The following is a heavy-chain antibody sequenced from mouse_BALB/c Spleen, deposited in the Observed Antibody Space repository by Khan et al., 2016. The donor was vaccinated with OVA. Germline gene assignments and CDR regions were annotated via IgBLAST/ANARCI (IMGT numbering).Heavy chain of an antibody. D-gene: IGHD1-1*02. V-gene: IGHV1S81*02. CDR3: TRSGYGTFAY. Sequence: VQLQESGAELVKPGASVRLSCKASGYTFTSYYLYWVKQRPGQGLEWIGDINPNNGGTNFNGKFRTKATLTVDKSSNTAYMELSRLTSEDSAVYYCTRSGYGTFAYWGQGTLVTVSA. CDR1: GYTFTSYY. CDR2: INPNNGGT. J-gene: IGHJ3*01.